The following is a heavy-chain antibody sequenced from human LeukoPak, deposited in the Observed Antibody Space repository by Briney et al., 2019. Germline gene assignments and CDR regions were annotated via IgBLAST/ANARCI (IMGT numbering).Heavy chain of an antibody. V-gene: IGHV4-59*08. Sequence: SETLSLTRTVSGDSISSYYWSWIRQPPGKGLEWIAYISYSGSSNYNPSLKSRVTISVDRSENQFSLRLSSVTAADTAVYYCARNWGSYAFDIWGQGAMVSVSS. D-gene: IGHD7-27*01. J-gene: IGHJ3*02. CDR3: ARNWGSYAFDI. CDR2: ISYSGSS. CDR1: GDSISSYY.